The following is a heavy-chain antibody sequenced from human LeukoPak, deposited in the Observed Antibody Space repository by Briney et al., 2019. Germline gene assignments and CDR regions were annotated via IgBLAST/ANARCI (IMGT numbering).Heavy chain of an antibody. D-gene: IGHD6-6*01. CDR1: GDSMNNYY. V-gene: IGHV4-59*08. Sequence: SETLSLTCTVSGDSMNNYYWSWIRQPPGKGLEWIAYIYYSGGPNYNPSLKSRVTMSVDTSKSQFSLRLNSVTAADTAVYYCARQLVGKYSFDYWGQGTLVTVSS. CDR2: IYYSGGP. CDR3: ARQLVGKYSFDY. J-gene: IGHJ4*02.